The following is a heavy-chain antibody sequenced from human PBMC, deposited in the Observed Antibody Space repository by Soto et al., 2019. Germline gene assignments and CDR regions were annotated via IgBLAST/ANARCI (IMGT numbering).Heavy chain of an antibody. Sequence: SETLSLTCPVSGGSISGFYWSWIRQSPGKGLEWIAYIYSSGSTNYNPSLKSRATISVDTSKNHFSLKLTSVTAADTAVYYCAKTSTAANRNWSDHWGQGTLVTVSS. CDR1: GGSISGFY. V-gene: IGHV4-59*01. CDR3: AKTSTAANRNWSDH. D-gene: IGHD6-13*01. J-gene: IGHJ5*02. CDR2: IYSSGST.